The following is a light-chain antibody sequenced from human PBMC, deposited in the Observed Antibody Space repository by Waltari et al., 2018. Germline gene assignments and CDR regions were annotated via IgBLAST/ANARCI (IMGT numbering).Light chain of an antibody. CDR3: CSFAGSATFWV. V-gene: IGLV2-23*02. J-gene: IGLJ3*02. CDR2: EAS. Sequence: QSALTQPASVSGSPGQSLSISCTGTSSDVGRYGLVSWYQQPPGQAPRLLIYEASKRPSGVSDRFSASKSGNTASLTISGLQAEDEADYFCCSFAGSATFWVFGGGTTLTVL. CDR1: SSDVGRYGL.